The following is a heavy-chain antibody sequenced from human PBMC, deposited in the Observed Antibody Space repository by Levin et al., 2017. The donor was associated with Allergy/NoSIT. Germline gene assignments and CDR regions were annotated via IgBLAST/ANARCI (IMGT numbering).Heavy chain of an antibody. D-gene: IGHD6-19*01. Sequence: PGGSLRLSCAASGFTFSTHGMSWVRQAPGKGLEWVSNISGSGSSRYYAESVKGRFTISRDNSKNTLFLQMNSLRAEDTALYYCTKGGWLTPTDSWGQGTLVSVSS. CDR2: ISGSGSSR. CDR3: TKGGWLTPTDS. J-gene: IGHJ5*01. V-gene: IGHV3-23*01. CDR1: GFTFSTHG.